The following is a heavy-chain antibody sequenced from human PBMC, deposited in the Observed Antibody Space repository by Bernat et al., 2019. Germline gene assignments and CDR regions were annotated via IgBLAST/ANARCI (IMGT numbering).Heavy chain of an antibody. V-gene: IGHV4-34*01. Sequence: VQLVESGGGLVKPGGSLRLSCAASGFTFSNAWMSWIRQPPGKGLEWIGEINHSGSTNYNPSLKSRVTISVDTSKNQFSLKLSSVTAADTAVYYCARGLLSKLRYFDWPPDYWGQGTLVTVSS. CDR3: ARGLLSKLRYFDWPPDY. CDR2: INHSGST. J-gene: IGHJ4*02. CDR1: GFTFSNAW. D-gene: IGHD3-9*01.